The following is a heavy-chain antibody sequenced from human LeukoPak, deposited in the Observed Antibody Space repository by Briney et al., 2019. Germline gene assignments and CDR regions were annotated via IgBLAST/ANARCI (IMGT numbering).Heavy chain of an antibody. CDR2: ISYDGSSK. CDR3: AKDIRWLVAFDY. V-gene: IGHV3-30*18. D-gene: IGHD6-19*01. J-gene: IGHJ4*02. Sequence: PGGSLRLSCAASGFTFSSYGMHWVRQAPGKGLEWVAVISYDGSSKYYADSVKGRFTISRDNSKNTLYLQMNSLRAEDTAVYYCAKDIRWLVAFDYWGQGTLVTVSS. CDR1: GFTFSSYG.